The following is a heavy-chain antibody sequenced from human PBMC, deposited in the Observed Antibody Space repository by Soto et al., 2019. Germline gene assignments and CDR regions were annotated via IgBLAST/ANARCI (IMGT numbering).Heavy chain of an antibody. D-gene: IGHD3-9*01. J-gene: IGHJ4*02. V-gene: IGHV3-33*01. Sequence: QVQLVESGGGVVQPGRSLRLSCAASGFTFSSYGMHWVRQAPGKGLEWVAVIWYDGSNKYYADSVKGRFTISRDNSKNTLYRQRNGLRAEDTAVYYCPRARAEYYDILTGYYNPYYWGQGTLVTVSS. CDR1: GFTFSSYG. CDR2: IWYDGSNK. CDR3: PRARAEYYDILTGYYNPYY.